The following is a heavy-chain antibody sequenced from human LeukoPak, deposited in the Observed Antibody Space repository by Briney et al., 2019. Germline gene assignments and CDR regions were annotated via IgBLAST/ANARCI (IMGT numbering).Heavy chain of an antibody. CDR3: ARGTYSRSLWVAEYYYYMDV. J-gene: IGHJ6*03. CDR1: GGSISSGSYY. CDR2: IYTSGST. D-gene: IGHD6-13*01. V-gene: IGHV4-61*02. Sequence: TSQTLSLTCTVSGGSISSGSYYWSWIRQPAGKGLEWIGRIYTSGSTNYNPSLKSRVTISVDTSKNQFSLKLSSVTAADTAVYYCARGTYSRSLWVAEYYYYMDVWGKGTTVTISS.